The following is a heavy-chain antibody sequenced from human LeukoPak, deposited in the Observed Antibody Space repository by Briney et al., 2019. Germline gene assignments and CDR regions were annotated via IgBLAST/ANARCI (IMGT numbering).Heavy chain of an antibody. V-gene: IGHV1-18*01. CDR3: ARGYYRGPEYGMDV. CDR2: ISASNGNT. J-gene: IGHJ6*02. D-gene: IGHD1-26*01. CDR1: AYTFTSYG. Sequence: ASVKVSCKASAYTFTSYGISWVRQAPGQGLEWMGWISASNGNTNYAQKLQGRVTMTTDTSTSTAYMELRSLRSDDTAVYYCARGYYRGPEYGMDVWGQGTTVTVSS.